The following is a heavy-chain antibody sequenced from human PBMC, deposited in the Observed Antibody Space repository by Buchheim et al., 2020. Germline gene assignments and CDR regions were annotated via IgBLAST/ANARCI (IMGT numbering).Heavy chain of an antibody. CDR2: MNHSGST. V-gene: IGHV4-34*01. D-gene: IGHD6-13*01. CDR3: ARAGGYSSSWYDY. Sequence: QVQLQQWGAGLLKPSETLSLICAVYGGSLSGYYWSWSRQPPGKGLEWIGEMNHSGSTNYNPSLKSRVTISVDTSKNQFSLTLSSVTAADTAVYYCARAGGYSSSWYDYWGQGTL. J-gene: IGHJ4*02. CDR1: GGSLSGYY.